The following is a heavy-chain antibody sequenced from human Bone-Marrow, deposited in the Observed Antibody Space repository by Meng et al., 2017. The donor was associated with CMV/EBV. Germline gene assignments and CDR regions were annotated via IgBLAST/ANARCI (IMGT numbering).Heavy chain of an antibody. D-gene: IGHD6-13*01. Sequence: GESLKISCAASGFTFSSYSMNWVRQAPGKGLEWVSSISSSSSYIYYADSVKGRFTISRDNSKNTLFLQMNSLRAEDTSVYYCTRDSFPRYGSSPSGYWGQGTLVTVSS. CDR3: TRDSFPRYGSSPSGY. CDR2: ISSSSSYI. CDR1: GFTFSSYS. J-gene: IGHJ4*02. V-gene: IGHV3-21*01.